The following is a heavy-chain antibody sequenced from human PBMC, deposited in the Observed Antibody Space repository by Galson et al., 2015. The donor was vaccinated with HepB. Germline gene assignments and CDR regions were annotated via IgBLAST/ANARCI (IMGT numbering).Heavy chain of an antibody. J-gene: IGHJ4*02. Sequence: SLRLSCATSGFIFSDSAVYWVRQASGKGLEWVGRIRSKAYNYASAYAGSVKGRFTISRDESKNTAYLQMNSQQTEDTAIYYCSTITKVGEGDYWGQGTLVTVSP. V-gene: IGHV3-73*01. D-gene: IGHD3-10*01. CDR2: IRSKAYNYAS. CDR1: GFIFSDSA. CDR3: STITKVGEGDY.